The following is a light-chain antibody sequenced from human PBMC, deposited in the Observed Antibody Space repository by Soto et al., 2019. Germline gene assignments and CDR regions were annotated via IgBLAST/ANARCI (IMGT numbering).Light chain of an antibody. J-gene: IGKJ1*01. CDR2: DAS. CDR3: LQYNSYLRT. CDR1: QSISTW. V-gene: IGKV1-5*01. Sequence: DIQITQSPSTLSASVGDRVTITCRASQSISTWLAWYQQKPGKAPTVLIYDASSLESGVPSRFSGSGSWTEFARTIRSLHPDDFATYHCLQYNSYLRTFRRGTKVDSK.